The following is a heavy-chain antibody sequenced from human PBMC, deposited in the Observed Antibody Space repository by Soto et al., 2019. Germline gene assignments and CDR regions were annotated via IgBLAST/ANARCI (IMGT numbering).Heavy chain of an antibody. D-gene: IGHD2-2*01. CDR2: ISGSGGST. CDR3: AKSWLFVVPAAMPADDAFDI. J-gene: IGHJ3*02. Sequence: HPGGALRLSCAASGFTFSSYAMSWVRQAPGKGLEWVSAISGSGGSTYYADSVKGRFTISRDNSKNTLYLQMNSLRAEDTAVYYCAKSWLFVVPAAMPADDAFDIWGQGTMVTVSS. CDR1: GFTFSSYA. V-gene: IGHV3-23*01.